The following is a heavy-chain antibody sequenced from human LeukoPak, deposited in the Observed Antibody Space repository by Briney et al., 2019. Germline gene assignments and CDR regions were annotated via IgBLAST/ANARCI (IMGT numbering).Heavy chain of an antibody. Sequence: GASVKVSCRASGGTFSSYAISWVRQAPGQGLEWMGGIIPIFGTANYAQKFQGRVTITTDESTSTAYMELSSLRSEDTAVYYCAGMPITIFGVVTPAHWFDPWGQGTLVTVSS. CDR2: IIPIFGTA. CDR3: AGMPITIFGVVTPAHWFDP. V-gene: IGHV1-69*05. CDR1: GGTFSSYA. J-gene: IGHJ5*02. D-gene: IGHD3-3*01.